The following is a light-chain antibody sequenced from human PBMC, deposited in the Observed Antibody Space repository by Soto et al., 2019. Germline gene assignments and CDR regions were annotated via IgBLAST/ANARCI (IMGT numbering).Light chain of an antibody. J-gene: IGKJ3*01. Sequence: DVQMTQSPSTLSASVGDRVTITCRASQGISSWLAWYQQKPGKAPKRLIYDASDLESGVPSRFSGSGSGTEFTLTISRLQPDDFATYYCQQYQGYPFTFGPGTKVHIK. CDR1: QGISSW. CDR3: QQYQGYPFT. CDR2: DAS. V-gene: IGKV1-5*01.